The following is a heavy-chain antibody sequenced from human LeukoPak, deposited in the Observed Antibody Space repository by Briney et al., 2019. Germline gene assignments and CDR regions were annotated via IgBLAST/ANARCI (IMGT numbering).Heavy chain of an antibody. CDR3: ARVQSYGPYYYYYMDV. CDR1: GYTFTSYG. J-gene: IGHJ6*03. V-gene: IGHV1-18*01. D-gene: IGHD5-18*01. Sequence: GASVKVSCKASGYTFTSYGISWVRQAPGQGLEWMGWISAYNGNTNHAQKLQGRVTMTTDTSTSTAYMELRSLRSDDTAVYYCARVQSYGPYYYYYMDVWGKGTTVTVSS. CDR2: ISAYNGNT.